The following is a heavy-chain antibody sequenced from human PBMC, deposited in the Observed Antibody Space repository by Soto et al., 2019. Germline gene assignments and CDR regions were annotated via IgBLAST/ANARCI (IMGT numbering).Heavy chain of an antibody. D-gene: IGHD2-8*01. V-gene: IGHV1-69*12. CDR3: ARHFSTKNPENWFDP. J-gene: IGHJ5*02. Sequence: QVQLVQSGAEVKKPGSSVKVSCKASGGTFSSYHISWVRQAPGQGLEWMGGIIPIFGTANYAQKFQGRVTITADESTSTVYMEVSSLRSEDTAVYYCARHFSTKNPENWFDPWGQGTLVTVSS. CDR1: GGTFSSYH. CDR2: IIPIFGTA.